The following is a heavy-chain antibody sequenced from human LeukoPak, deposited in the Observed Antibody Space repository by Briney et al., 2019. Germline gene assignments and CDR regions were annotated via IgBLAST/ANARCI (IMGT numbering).Heavy chain of an antibody. CDR3: AREWQGGIAAAGTRIEGDY. CDR2: IKQDGSEK. V-gene: IGHV3-7*01. CDR1: GFSVSGYW. D-gene: IGHD6-13*01. Sequence: GGSLRLSCAVSGFSVSGYWMTWVRQAPGKGLEWVANIKQDGSEKNYVDSVRGRFTISRDNAEDSLFLQMNSLRVEDTAVYYCAREWQGGIAAAGTRIEGDYWGQGTLVAVSS. J-gene: IGHJ4*02.